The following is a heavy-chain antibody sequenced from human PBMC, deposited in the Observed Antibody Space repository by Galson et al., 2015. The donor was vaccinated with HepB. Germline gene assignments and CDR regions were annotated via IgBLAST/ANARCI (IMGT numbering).Heavy chain of an antibody. V-gene: IGHV3-9*01. J-gene: IGHJ5*02. CDR2: ISWNSGSI. CDR1: GFTFDDYA. Sequence: SLRLSCAASGFTFDDYAMHWVRQAPGKGLEWVSGISWNSGSIGYADSVKGRFTISRDNAKNSLYLQMNSLRAEDTALYYCAKDSGSYREAGWFDPWGQGTLVTVSS. CDR3: AKDSGSYREAGWFDP. D-gene: IGHD1-26*01.